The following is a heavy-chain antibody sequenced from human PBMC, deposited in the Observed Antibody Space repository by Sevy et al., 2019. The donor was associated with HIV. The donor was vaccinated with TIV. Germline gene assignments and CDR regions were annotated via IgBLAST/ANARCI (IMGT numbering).Heavy chain of an antibody. Sequence: GGSLRLSCTASGFTFSGYSMNWVRQAPGKGLEWVSYISSISSPTYYAYSVQGRLTVSRDNAKNSLYLQMNSLRDEDTAVYYYVREGIGGARDFDYWGQGTLVTVSS. CDR2: ISSISSPT. CDR3: VREGIGGARDFDY. J-gene: IGHJ4*02. D-gene: IGHD3-3*01. CDR1: GFTFSGYS. V-gene: IGHV3-48*02.